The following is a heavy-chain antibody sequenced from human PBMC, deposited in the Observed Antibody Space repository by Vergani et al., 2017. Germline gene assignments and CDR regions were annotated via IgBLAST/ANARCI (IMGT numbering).Heavy chain of an antibody. Sequence: EVQLVESGGGLVQPGGSLRLSCAASGFTFSSYWMHWVRQAPGKGLVWVSRINSDGSSTSYADSVKGRFTISRDNAKNTLYLQMNSLRAEDTAVYYCARDRRGEYWGAVAGTDYYYYGMDVWGQG. J-gene: IGHJ6*02. CDR1: GFTFSSYW. D-gene: IGHD6-19*01. V-gene: IGHV3-74*01. CDR2: INSDGSST. CDR3: ARDRRGEYWGAVAGTDYYYYGMDV.